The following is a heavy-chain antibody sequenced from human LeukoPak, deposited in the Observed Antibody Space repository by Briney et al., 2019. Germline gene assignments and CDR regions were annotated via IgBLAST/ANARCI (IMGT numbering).Heavy chain of an antibody. CDR2: ISGSGGST. CDR3: AKDWDYYDSSGSVGDY. CDR1: GFTFSSYA. D-gene: IGHD3-22*01. Sequence: PGGSLRLSCAASGFTFSSYAMSWVRQAPGKGLEWVSAISGSGGSTYYADSVKGRFTISRDNYKNPLYLQMNSLRAEDTAVYYCAKDWDYYDSSGSVGDYWGQGTLVTVSS. J-gene: IGHJ4*02. V-gene: IGHV3-23*01.